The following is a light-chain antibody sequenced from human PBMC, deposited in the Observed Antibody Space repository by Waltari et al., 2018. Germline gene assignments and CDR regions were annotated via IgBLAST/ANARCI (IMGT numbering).Light chain of an antibody. CDR1: QDISNF. CDR2: DAS. CDR3: QQHDNLPLT. J-gene: IGKJ4*01. V-gene: IGKV1-33*01. Sequence: DIQMTQSPSSLSASVGDRVTITCRATQDISNFLNWYQQKPGKAPKLLIYDASNFETGVPSRFSGRGSGTAFTFTISSLQPEDFATYYCQQHDNLPLTFGGGTKVEIK.